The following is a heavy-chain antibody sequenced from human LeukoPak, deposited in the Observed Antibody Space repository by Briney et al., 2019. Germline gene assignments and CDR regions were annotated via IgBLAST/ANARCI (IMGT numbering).Heavy chain of an antibody. CDR1: GFTFSSYS. Sequence: PGGSLRLSCAASGFTFSSYSMNWVRQAPGKGLEWVSYISSSSSTIYYADSVKGRFTISRDNAKNSLYLQMNSLRAEDTAVYYCARDPVTVLRSRRYFDYWGQGTLVTVSS. CDR3: ARDPVTVLRSRRYFDY. D-gene: IGHD2-21*02. V-gene: IGHV3-48*01. CDR2: ISSSSSTI. J-gene: IGHJ4*02.